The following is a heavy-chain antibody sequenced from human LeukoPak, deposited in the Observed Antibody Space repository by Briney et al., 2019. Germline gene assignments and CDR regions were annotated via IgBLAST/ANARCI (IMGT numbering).Heavy chain of an antibody. CDR2: INWNGGST. CDR1: GFTFDDYG. J-gene: IGHJ4*02. Sequence: GGSLRLSCAASGFTFDDYGMSWVRQAPGKGLEWVSGINWNGGSTGYADSVKGRFTISRDNAKNSLYLQMNSLRAEDTALYYCARMLVGATTGYYFDYWGQGTLVTVSS. V-gene: IGHV3-20*04. D-gene: IGHD1-26*01. CDR3: ARMLVGATTGYYFDY.